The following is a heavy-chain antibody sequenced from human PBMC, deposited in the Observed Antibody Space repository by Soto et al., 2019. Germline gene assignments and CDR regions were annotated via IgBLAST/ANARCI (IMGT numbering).Heavy chain of an antibody. CDR1: GGSVSNSNYY. D-gene: IGHD2-8*01. CDR3: VSQRTSVLTQAYFDY. J-gene: IGHJ4*02. CDR2: VYYRGRS. Sequence: PSATLSLTCTVSGGSVSNSNYYWGWIRQSPGKGLEWIGSVYYRGRSYSESSVKSRVTISVDTSKNPFSLNLNSVTASDTAVYYCVSQRTSVLTQAYFDYWGPGALVNVSS. V-gene: IGHV4-39*01.